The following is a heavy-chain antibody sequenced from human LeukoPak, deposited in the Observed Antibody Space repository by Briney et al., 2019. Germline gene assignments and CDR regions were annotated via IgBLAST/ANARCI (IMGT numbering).Heavy chain of an antibody. Sequence: GGSLRLSCAASGFTVSSNYMSWVRQAPGKGLEWVSVIYSGGSTYYADSVKGRFTISRDNSKNTLYLQMNSLRAEDTAVYYCARSGSYYYGNAFDIWGQGTMVTVSS. CDR3: ARSGSYYYGNAFDI. CDR2: IYSGGST. CDR1: GFTVSSNY. D-gene: IGHD3-10*01. V-gene: IGHV3-53*01. J-gene: IGHJ3*02.